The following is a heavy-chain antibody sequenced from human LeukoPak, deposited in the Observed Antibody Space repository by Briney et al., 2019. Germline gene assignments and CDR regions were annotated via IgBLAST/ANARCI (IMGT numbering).Heavy chain of an antibody. D-gene: IGHD3-16*02. CDR2: INQDGSEK. V-gene: IGHV3-7*01. CDR3: ATVHYDYVWGSYRKHGGYYFDY. J-gene: IGHJ4*02. CDR1: GFTFSSYW. Sequence: PGGSLRLSCAASGFTFSSYWMSWVRQAPGKGLEWVANINQDGSEKYYVDSVTGRFTISRDNAKNSLYLQMNSLRAEDTAVYYCATVHYDYVWGSYRKHGGYYFDYWGQGTLVTVSS.